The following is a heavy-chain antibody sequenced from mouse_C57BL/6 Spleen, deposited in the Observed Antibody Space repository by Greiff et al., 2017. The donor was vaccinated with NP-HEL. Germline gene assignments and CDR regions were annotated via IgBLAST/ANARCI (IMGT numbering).Heavy chain of an antibody. CDR3: ARGQHYYGSSLDY. J-gene: IGHJ2*01. CDR1: GFTFSSYA. CDR2: ISDGGSYT. Sequence: DVKLVESGGGLVKPGGSLKLSCAASGFTFSSYAMSWVRQTPEKRLEWVATISDGGSYTYYPDNVKGRFTISRDNAKNNLYLQMSHLKSEDTAMYYCARGQHYYGSSLDYWGQGTTLTVSP. D-gene: IGHD1-1*01. V-gene: IGHV5-4*03.